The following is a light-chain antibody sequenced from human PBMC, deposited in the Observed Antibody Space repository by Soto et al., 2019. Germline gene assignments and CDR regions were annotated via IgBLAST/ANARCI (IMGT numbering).Light chain of an antibody. CDR1: QSVSSSY. J-gene: IGKJ3*01. V-gene: IGKV3-20*01. CDR3: QQYGSSPLLFT. Sequence: DIVLTQSPGTLSLSPGERATLSCRSIQSVSSSYLAWYQQKPGQAPRLLIYGASSRATGIPDRFSGSGSGTDFALNISRLEPEDFAVYYCQQYGSSPLLFTFGPGTKVEIK. CDR2: GAS.